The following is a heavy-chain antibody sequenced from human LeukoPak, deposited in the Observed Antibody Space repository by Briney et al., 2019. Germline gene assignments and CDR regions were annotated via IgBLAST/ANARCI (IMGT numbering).Heavy chain of an antibody. D-gene: IGHD1-26*01. CDR2: ITNSGNSK. Sequence: GGSLRLSCAASEFTFSSYSMNWVRQAPGKGLEWVSYITNSGNSKSYADSVKGRFTISRDNTKNSLYLQMNGLRAEDTAVYYCARRRRKYSGSFNYNYYYYGMDVWGQGTTVTVSS. CDR1: EFTFSSYS. CDR3: ARRRRKYSGSFNYNYYYYGMDV. V-gene: IGHV3-48*01. J-gene: IGHJ6*02.